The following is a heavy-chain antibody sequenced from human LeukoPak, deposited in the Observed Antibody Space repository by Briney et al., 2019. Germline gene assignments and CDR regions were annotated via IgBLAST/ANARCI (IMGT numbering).Heavy chain of an antibody. V-gene: IGHV4-38-2*02. D-gene: IGHD1-1*01. CDR3: ARDGSNCYFDY. J-gene: IGHJ4*02. CDR1: GYSISSGYY. CDR2: KYHSGST. Sequence: PETRSPTCAVSGYSISSGYYWGWIRQPPGKGLEWIASKYHSGSTYYNPSLKSRVTISVDKSKNQFSLKLSSLTAADTAVYYCARDGSNCYFDYWGKGTLVTVSS.